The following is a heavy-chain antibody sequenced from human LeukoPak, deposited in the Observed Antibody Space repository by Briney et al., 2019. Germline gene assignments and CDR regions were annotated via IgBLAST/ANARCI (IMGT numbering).Heavy chain of an antibody. Sequence: SETLSLTCTAYGASISTYYWSWLRRPPGEGLEWIAYIAPSGSAVYNPSLNSRLTVSVDTSKNQFSLKLNSVTAADTAVYYCARHLATTVTRGYSCHPMDVWGKGTTVSVSS. J-gene: IGHJ6*03. CDR2: IAPSGSA. CDR1: GASISTYY. CDR3: ARHLATTVTRGYSCHPMDV. D-gene: IGHD4-17*01. V-gene: IGHV4-4*09.